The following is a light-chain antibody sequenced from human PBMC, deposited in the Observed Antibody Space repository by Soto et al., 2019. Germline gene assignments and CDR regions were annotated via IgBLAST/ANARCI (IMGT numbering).Light chain of an antibody. V-gene: IGKV1-5*03. CDR3: QQYNSYWT. Sequence: DIKMTQSPSTLSASVGDRVTITCRASQSISSWLAWYRQKPGKAPKLLIYKASSLESGVPSRFSGSGSGTEFTLTISSLQPDDFATYYCQQYNSYWTFGQGTKVDIK. CDR2: KAS. CDR1: QSISSW. J-gene: IGKJ1*01.